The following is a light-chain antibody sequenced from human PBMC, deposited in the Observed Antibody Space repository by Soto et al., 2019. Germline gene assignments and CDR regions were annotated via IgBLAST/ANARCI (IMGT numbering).Light chain of an antibody. Sequence: EIVLTQSPSTLSFSPWERSTLSCMASQSVSSIYLAWYQQKPGQAPRLLVYGASSRATGIPDRFSGSGSGTDFTLTISRLEPEDFGVCYCHQYRSSPQTFGQGTKVDIK. CDR1: QSVSSIY. J-gene: IGKJ1*01. CDR2: GAS. V-gene: IGKV3-20*01. CDR3: HQYRSSPQT.